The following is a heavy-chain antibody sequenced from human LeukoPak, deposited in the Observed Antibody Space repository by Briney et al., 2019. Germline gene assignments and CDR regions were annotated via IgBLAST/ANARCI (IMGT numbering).Heavy chain of an antibody. J-gene: IGHJ4*02. CDR2: INHSGST. CDR3: ASGEQLSLRY. D-gene: IGHD5-18*01. Sequence: SETLSLTCAVYGGSFSGYYWSWIRQPPGKGLEWIGEINHSGSTNYNPSLKSRVTISVDTSKNQFSLHLNSVTPEDTAVYYCASGEQLSLRYWGQGTLVTVSS. CDR1: GGSFSGYY. V-gene: IGHV4-34*01.